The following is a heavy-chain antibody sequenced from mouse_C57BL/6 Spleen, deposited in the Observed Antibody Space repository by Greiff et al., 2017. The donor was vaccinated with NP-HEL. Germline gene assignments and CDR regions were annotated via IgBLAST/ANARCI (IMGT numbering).Heavy chain of an antibody. V-gene: IGHV5-6*01. CDR3: ARKKVVSSYWYFDV. J-gene: IGHJ1*03. CDR1: GFTFSSYG. CDR2: ISSGGSYT. Sequence: EVQGVESGGDLVKPGASLKLSCAASGFTFSSYGMSWVRQTPDKRLEWVATISSGGSYTYYPDSVKGRFTISRDNAKNTLYLQMSSLKSEDTAMYYCARKKVVSSYWYFDVWGTGTTVTVSS.